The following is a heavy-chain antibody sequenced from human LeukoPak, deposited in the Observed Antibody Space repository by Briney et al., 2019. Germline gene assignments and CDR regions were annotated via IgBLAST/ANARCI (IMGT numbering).Heavy chain of an antibody. J-gene: IGHJ4*02. CDR1: GGSISSYY. CDR3: ARSDGVATLDY. V-gene: IGHV4-59*08. CDR2: IYYSGST. Sequence: PSETLSLTCTVSGGSISSYYWSWIRQPPGKGLEWIGYIYYSGSTNYNPSLKSRVTISVDTSKNQFSLKLSSVTAADTAVYYCARSDGVATLDYWGQGTLVTVSS. D-gene: IGHD5-12*01.